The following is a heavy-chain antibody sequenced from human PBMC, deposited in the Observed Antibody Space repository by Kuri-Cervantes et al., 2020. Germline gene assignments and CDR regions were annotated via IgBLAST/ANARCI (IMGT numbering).Heavy chain of an antibody. CDR1: DGSISSYY. CDR2: IHTSGDT. CDR3: AREVAGPLGWFGP. J-gene: IGHJ5*02. Sequence: ESLKISCTVSDGSISSYYWSWMRQPAGKGLEWIGRIHTSGDTNYNPSPESRVTMSVDTSKNHFSLKLSSLTAADTGVYYCAREVAGPLGWFGPWGQGIPVTVSS. D-gene: IGHD6-19*01. V-gene: IGHV4-4*07.